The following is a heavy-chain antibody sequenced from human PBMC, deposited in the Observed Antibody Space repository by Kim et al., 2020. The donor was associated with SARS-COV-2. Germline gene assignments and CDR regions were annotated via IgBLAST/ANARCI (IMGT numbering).Heavy chain of an antibody. V-gene: IGHV4-34*01. J-gene: IGHJ3*02. CDR3: ARGPVRAFDI. CDR1: GGSFSGYY. Sequence: SETLSLTCAVYGGSFSGYYWSWIRQPPGKGLEWIGEINHSGSTNYNPSLKSRVTISVDTSKNQFSLKLSSVTAADTAVYYCARGPVRAFDIWGQGTMVTVSS. CDR2: INHSGST.